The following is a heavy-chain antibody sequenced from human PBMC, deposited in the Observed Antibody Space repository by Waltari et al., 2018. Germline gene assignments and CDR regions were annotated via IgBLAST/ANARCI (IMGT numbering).Heavy chain of an antibody. V-gene: IGHV1-69*10. CDR2: IIPILGIA. CDR1: GGTFISNA. CDR3: ARDSSHYYESTGFYDY. J-gene: IGHJ4*02. Sequence: QVQLVQSGAEMKKPESSVKVSCKASGGTFISNAISWLRQAPGQGLEWMGGIIPILGIANYAQKFQGRVTITADKSTNTAYMELSSLRSEDTAVYYCARDSSHYYESTGFYDYWGQGTLVTVSS. D-gene: IGHD3-22*01.